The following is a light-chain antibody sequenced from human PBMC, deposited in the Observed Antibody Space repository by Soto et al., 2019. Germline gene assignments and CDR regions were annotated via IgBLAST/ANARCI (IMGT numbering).Light chain of an antibody. V-gene: IGLV2-23*01. CDR1: SSDVGSYNL. CDR3: CSYVGNSAWV. CDR2: DGS. J-gene: IGLJ1*01. Sequence: QSSLTQPASVTGSPGQSITISCPGTSSDVGSYNLVSWYQQHPGKAPKLLIYDGSKRPSGVSNRFSESKSGNTASLTISGLQAEDEADYYCCSYVGNSAWVFGSGTKVTVL.